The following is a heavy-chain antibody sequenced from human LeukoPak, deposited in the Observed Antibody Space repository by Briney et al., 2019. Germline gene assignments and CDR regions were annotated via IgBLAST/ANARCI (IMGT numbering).Heavy chain of an antibody. D-gene: IGHD2-15*01. CDR3: ARGFGYCSGGSCYPDDAFDI. Sequence: PGGSLRLSCAASGFTFGSYSMNWVRQAPGKGLEWVAVISYDGSNKYYADSVKGRFTISRDNSKNTLYLQMNSLRAEDTAVYYCARGFGYCSGGSCYPDDAFDIWGQGTMATVSS. J-gene: IGHJ3*02. CDR2: ISYDGSNK. CDR1: GFTFGSYS. V-gene: IGHV3-30*05.